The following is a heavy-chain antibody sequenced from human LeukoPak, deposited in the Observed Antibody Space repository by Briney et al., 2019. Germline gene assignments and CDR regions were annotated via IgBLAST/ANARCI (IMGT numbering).Heavy chain of an antibody. D-gene: IGHD3-3*01. V-gene: IGHV3-30*03. CDR3: AILDLRFLEWLSSPAPDY. J-gene: IGHJ4*02. CDR2: ISYDGSNK. CDR1: GFTFSSYG. Sequence: GGSLRLSCAASGFTFSSYGMHWVRQAPGKGLEWVAVISYDGSNKYYADSVNSRFTISRDNSKNTLYLQMNSLRAEDTAVYYCAILDLRFLEWLSSPAPDYWGQGTLVTVSS.